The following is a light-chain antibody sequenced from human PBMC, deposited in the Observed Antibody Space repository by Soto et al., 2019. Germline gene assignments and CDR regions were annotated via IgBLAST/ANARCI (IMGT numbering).Light chain of an antibody. CDR2: DAS. CDR3: QQRSDWPRS. Sequence: IVLTQSPATLSLSPGERATLSCRASQSLGTYLVWYQQKPGQAPRLLIYDASKRATGIPARFSGSGSGTDFSLTISSLEPEDFAVYYCQQRSDWPRSFVQGTKVEIK. V-gene: IGKV3-11*01. CDR1: QSLGTY. J-gene: IGKJ1*01.